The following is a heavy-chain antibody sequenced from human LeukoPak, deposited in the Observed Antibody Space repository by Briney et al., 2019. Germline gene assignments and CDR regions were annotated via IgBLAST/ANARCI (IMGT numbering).Heavy chain of an antibody. Sequence: GASVKVSCKASGYSFTGYYMHWVRQAPGQGLEWMGWINPDGGGTNYAQKFRGRVTMTRDTSITTAYMELSRLTSDDTAVYYCASGYSDYADYYNYYMDVWGKGTTVTVSS. V-gene: IGHV1-2*02. CDR2: INPDGGGT. CDR1: GYSFTGYY. J-gene: IGHJ6*03. D-gene: IGHD4-11*01. CDR3: ASGYSDYADYYNYYMDV.